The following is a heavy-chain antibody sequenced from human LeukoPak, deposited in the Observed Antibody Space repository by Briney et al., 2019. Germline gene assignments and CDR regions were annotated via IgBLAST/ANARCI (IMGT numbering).Heavy chain of an antibody. CDR1: GYTFTGYY. Sequence: ASVKVSCKASGYTFTGYYIHWVRQAPGQGLEWMGWINSNNGGADYAQNFQGRVTMTRDTSTNTAYMELSSLKSDDTAVYYCARRIWFGEPQFDHWGQGTLVTVSS. V-gene: IGHV1-2*02. CDR2: INSNNGGA. J-gene: IGHJ4*02. CDR3: ARRIWFGEPQFDH. D-gene: IGHD3-10*01.